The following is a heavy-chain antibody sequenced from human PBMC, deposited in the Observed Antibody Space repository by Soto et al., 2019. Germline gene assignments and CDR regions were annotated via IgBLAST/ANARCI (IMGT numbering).Heavy chain of an antibody. CDR3: AKEGCSGGSCYSYFDY. CDR2: ISGSGGST. J-gene: IGHJ4*02. V-gene: IGHV3-23*01. CDR1: GFTFSSYA. Sequence: EVQLLESGGGLVQPGGSLRLSCAASGFTFSSYAMSWVRQAPGKGLEWVSAISGSGGSTYYADSVKGRFTISRDNSKNTLYLQRNSLRAEDTAVYYCAKEGCSGGSCYSYFDYWGQGTLVTVSS. D-gene: IGHD2-15*01.